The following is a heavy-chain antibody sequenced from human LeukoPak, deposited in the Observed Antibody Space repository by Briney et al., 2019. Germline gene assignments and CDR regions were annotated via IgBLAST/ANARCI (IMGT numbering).Heavy chain of an antibody. V-gene: IGHV1-2*02. J-gene: IGHJ5*02. Sequence: ASVKVSCKASGYTFTGYYMHWVRQAPGQGLEWMGWINPNSGGTNYAQKFQGRVTMTRDTSISTAYMELSRLRSDDTAVYYCARDLPRITMVRGTRFDPWGQGTLVTVSS. D-gene: IGHD3-10*01. CDR2: INPNSGGT. CDR1: GYTFTGYY. CDR3: ARDLPRITMVRGTRFDP.